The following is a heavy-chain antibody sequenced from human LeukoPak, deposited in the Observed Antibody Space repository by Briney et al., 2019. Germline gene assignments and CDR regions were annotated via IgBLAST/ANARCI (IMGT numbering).Heavy chain of an antibody. D-gene: IGHD6-19*01. Sequence: SETLSLTCAVYGGSFSGYYWSWIRQPPGKGLEWIGEINHSGSTNYNPSLKSRVTISVDTSKNQFSLKLSSVTAADTAVYYCARGGGIAVAGPAFNYYYYYYMDVWGKGTTVTVSS. J-gene: IGHJ6*03. CDR1: GGSFSGYY. CDR2: INHSGST. V-gene: IGHV4-34*01. CDR3: ARGGGIAVAGPAFNYYYYYYMDV.